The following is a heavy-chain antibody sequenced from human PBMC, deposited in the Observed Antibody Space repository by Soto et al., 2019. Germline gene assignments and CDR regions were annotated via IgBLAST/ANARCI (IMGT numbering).Heavy chain of an antibody. D-gene: IGHD1-26*01. J-gene: IGHJ5*02. CDR1: GGSISSYY. CDR3: ARDVSGSHTDSNWFDP. CDR2: IYYSGST. V-gene: IGHV4-59*01. Sequence: SATLSLTCTVSGGSISSYYWSWIRQPPGKGLEWIGYIYYSGSTNYNPSLKSRVTISVDTSKNQFSLKLSSVTAADTAVYYCARDVSGSHTDSNWFDPWGQGTLVTVSS.